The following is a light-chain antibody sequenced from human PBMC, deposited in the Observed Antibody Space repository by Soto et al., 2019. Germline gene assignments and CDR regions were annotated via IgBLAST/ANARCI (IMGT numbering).Light chain of an antibody. CDR3: CSVTSSSTDVV. CDR2: EVS. J-gene: IGLJ2*01. CDR1: SSDVGNYNR. Sequence: QSALTQPPSVSGSPGQSVTISCTGTSSDVGNYNRVSWYQQPPGTAPKLIIYEVSNRPSGVPDRFSGSKSGSTASLIISGVQAEDEADYYCCSVTSSSTDVVFGGGTKLTVL. V-gene: IGLV2-18*02.